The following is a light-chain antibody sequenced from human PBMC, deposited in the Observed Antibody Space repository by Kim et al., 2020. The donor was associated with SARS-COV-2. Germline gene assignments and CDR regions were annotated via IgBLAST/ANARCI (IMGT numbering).Light chain of an antibody. CDR2: SND. CDR3: AAWDASLNAWL. V-gene: IGLV1-44*01. J-gene: IGLJ3*02. Sequence: QSVLTQPPSASGTPGQRVTVSCSGSSSNIGSNTVNWYQQLPGTAPKLLIYSNDRRPSGVPDRFSGSKSGTSASLAISGLQSEDEADYYCAAWDASLNAWLFGGGTQLTVL. CDR1: SSNIGSNT.